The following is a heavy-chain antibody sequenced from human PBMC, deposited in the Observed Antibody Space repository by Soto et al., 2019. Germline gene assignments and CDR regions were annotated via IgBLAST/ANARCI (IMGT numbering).Heavy chain of an antibody. CDR1: GGSISSYY. Sequence: SETLSLTCTVSGGSISSYYWSWIRQPPGKGLEWIGYIYYSGSTNYNPSLKSRVTISVETSKNQFSLKLSSVTAADTAEYYCARDGRGYCSGGSCLDAFDIWGQGTMVTVSS. CDR2: IYYSGST. V-gene: IGHV4-59*01. CDR3: ARDGRGYCSGGSCLDAFDI. J-gene: IGHJ3*02. D-gene: IGHD2-15*01.